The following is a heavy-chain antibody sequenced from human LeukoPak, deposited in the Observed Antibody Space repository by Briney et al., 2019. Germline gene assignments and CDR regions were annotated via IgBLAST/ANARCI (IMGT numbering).Heavy chain of an antibody. V-gene: IGHV3-23*01. Sequence: GGSLRLSCAASGFTFSSYGMSWVRQAPGKGLEWVSAISGSGGSTYYADSVKGRFTISRDNSKNTLYLQMNSLRAEDTAVYYCAKDQERTRGYSYGNFDYWGQGTLVTVSS. CDR3: AKDQERTRGYSYGNFDY. CDR1: GFTFSSYG. J-gene: IGHJ4*02. D-gene: IGHD5-18*01. CDR2: ISGSGGST.